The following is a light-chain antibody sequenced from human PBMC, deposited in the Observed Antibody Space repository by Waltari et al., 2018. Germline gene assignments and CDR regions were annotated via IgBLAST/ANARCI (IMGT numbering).Light chain of an antibody. Sequence: DIVMTQSPDSLAVSLGERATINCKSSQTVLYSSNNNNYLAWYQQKPGQPPKLLIYWESTRESGVPDRFSGSGSGTDFTLTISSLQAEDVAVYYCQQYYTTEWTFGQGTKVEIK. J-gene: IGKJ1*01. CDR3: QQYYTTEWT. CDR2: WES. V-gene: IGKV4-1*01. CDR1: QTVLYSSNNNNY.